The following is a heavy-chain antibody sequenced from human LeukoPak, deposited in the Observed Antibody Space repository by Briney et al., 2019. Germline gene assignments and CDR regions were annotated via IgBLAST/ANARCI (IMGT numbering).Heavy chain of an antibody. CDR3: ARALYYYDSHTRYYYYYMDV. V-gene: IGHV4-34*01. D-gene: IGHD3-22*01. CDR2: INHSGST. Sequence: SETLSLTCAVYGGSFSGYYWSWIRQPPGKGLEWIGEINHSGSTNYNPSLKSRVTISVDTSKNQFSLKLSSVTAADTAVYYCARALYYYDSHTRYYYYYMDVWGKGTTVTISS. CDR1: GGSFSGYY. J-gene: IGHJ6*03.